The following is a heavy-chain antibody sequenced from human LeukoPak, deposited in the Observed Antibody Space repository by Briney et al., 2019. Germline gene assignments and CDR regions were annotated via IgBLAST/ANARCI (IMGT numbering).Heavy chain of an antibody. V-gene: IGHV4-59*01. CDR2: IYYSGST. D-gene: IGHD3-22*01. CDR1: GGSISSYY. CDR3: ARVSDYYDSKHIDY. J-gene: IGHJ4*02. Sequence: SETLSLTCTVSGGSISSYYWSWIRQPPGKGLEWIGYIYYSGSTNYNPSLKSRVTISVDTSKNQFSLKLSSVTAADTAVYYCARVSDYYDSKHIDYWGQGTLVTVSS.